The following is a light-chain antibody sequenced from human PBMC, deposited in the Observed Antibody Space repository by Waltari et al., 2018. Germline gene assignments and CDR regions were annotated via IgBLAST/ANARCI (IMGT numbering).Light chain of an antibody. CDR1: QRVSNTY. CDR3: QQYGSSPG. CDR2: DAD. V-gene: IGKV3-20*01. J-gene: IGKJ1*01. Sequence: DIVLTQSPGTLSLSAGDRATLSCRANQRVSNTYLAWYQQKPGQAPRLLLYDADTRAPGIPDRFSGSWSGTEFTLTITRLEPEDFGVYYCQQYGSSPGFGQGTKVEIK.